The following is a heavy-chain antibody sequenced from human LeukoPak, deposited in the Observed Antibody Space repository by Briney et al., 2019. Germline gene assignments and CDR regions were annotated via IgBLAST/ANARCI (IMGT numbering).Heavy chain of an antibody. V-gene: IGHV3-48*03. CDR2: ISSSGSTI. J-gene: IGHJ4*02. CDR1: GFTFSSYE. CDR3: ASPSTYSSVVDY. D-gene: IGHD6-19*01. Sequence: GGSLRLSCAPSGFTFSSYEMNWVRHAPWKGREWVSYISSSGSTIYYADSVKGRFTISRDNAKNSLYLQMSSLRAEDTAVYYCASPSTYSSVVDYWGQGTLVTVS.